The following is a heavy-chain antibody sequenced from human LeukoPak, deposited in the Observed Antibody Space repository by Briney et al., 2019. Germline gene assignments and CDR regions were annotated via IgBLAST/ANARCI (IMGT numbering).Heavy chain of an antibody. CDR1: GFTFSSYW. CDR3: ARDGEWELLHYFDY. J-gene: IGHJ4*02. V-gene: IGHV3-7*01. CDR2: IKQDGSEK. D-gene: IGHD1-26*01. Sequence: GGSLRLSCAASGFTFSSYWMSWVRQAPGKGLEWVANIKQDGSEKYYVDSVKGRFTISRDNAKNSLYLQMNSLRAEDTAVYYCARDGEWELLHYFDYWGQGTLVTVSS.